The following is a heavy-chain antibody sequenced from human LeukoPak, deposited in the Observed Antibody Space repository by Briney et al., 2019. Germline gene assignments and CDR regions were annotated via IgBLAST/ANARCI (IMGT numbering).Heavy chain of an antibody. CDR3: ARDPSTYGSGSDGGY. Sequence: GGSLRLSCAASGFTFSSYLMHWVRQAPGMGLVWVSRISGDGSTTSYADSVKGRFTISRDNAKNSLYLQMNSLRAEDTAVYYCARDPSTYGSGSDGGYWGQGTLVTVSS. CDR2: ISGDGSTT. J-gene: IGHJ4*02. V-gene: IGHV3-74*01. D-gene: IGHD3-10*01. CDR1: GFTFSSYL.